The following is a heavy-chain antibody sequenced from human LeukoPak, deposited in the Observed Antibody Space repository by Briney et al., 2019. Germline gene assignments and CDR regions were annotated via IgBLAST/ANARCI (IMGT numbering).Heavy chain of an antibody. Sequence: GGSLRLSCAASGFTFSDYYMSWVRQATGKGLEWDSYISSSGSTIYYPASVKCRFTISRDNAKNSLYLQMNSLRAEDTAVYYCANPRYSYGSDAFDIWGQGTMVTVSS. CDR2: ISSSGSTI. V-gene: IGHV3-11*04. J-gene: IGHJ3*02. CDR3: ANPRYSYGSDAFDI. D-gene: IGHD5-18*01. CDR1: GFTFSDYY.